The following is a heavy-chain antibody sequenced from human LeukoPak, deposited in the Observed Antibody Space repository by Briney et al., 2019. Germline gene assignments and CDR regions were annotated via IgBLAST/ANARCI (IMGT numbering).Heavy chain of an antibody. CDR2: FDPEDGET. V-gene: IGHV1-24*01. Sequence: GASVKVSCKVSGYTLTELSMHWVRQAPGKGLEWMGGFDPEDGETIYAQKFQGRVTMTEDTSTDTAYMELSSLRSEDTAVYYCATYNQHSSGDHYGMDVWGQGTTVTVSS. CDR3: ATYNQHSSGDHYGMDV. CDR1: GYTLTELS. D-gene: IGHD6-19*01. J-gene: IGHJ6*02.